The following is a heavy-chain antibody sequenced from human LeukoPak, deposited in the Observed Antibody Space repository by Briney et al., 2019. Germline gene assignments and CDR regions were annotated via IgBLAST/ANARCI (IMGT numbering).Heavy chain of an antibody. CDR3: ARDKTTDYYGSGSHDY. V-gene: IGHV1-69*01. D-gene: IGHD3-10*01. J-gene: IGHJ4*02. CDR1: GGTFSSYA. Sequence: SVKVSCKASGGTFSSYAISWVRQAPGQGLEWMGGIIPIFGTANYAQKFQGRVTITADESTSTAYMELSSLRSEDTAVYYCARDKTTDYYGSGSHDYWGQGTLVTVSS. CDR2: IIPIFGTA.